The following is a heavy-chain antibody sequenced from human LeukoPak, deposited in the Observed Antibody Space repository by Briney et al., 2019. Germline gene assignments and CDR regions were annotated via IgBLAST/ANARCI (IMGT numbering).Heavy chain of an antibody. J-gene: IGHJ4*02. D-gene: IGHD6-25*01. V-gene: IGHV1-69*04. CDR3: ARGSGRHDY. CDR2: IIPILGIA. CDR1: GGTFSSYA. Sequence: SVKVSCKASGGTFSSYAISWVRQAPGQGLEWMGRIIPILGIANYAQKFQGRVTITADKSTSTAYMELSNLRSEDTAVYYCARGSGRHDYWGQGTLVTVSS.